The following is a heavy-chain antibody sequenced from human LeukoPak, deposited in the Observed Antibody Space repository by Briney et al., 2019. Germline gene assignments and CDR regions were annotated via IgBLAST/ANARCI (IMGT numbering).Heavy chain of an antibody. V-gene: IGHV4-39*01. J-gene: IGHJ4*02. Sequence: SETLSLTCTVSGGSISSSSYYWGWIRQPPGKGLEWIGSIYYSESTYYNPSLKSRVTISVDTSKNQFSLKLSPVTAADTAVYYCARHGSLAVAGTGWYYFDYWGQGTLVTVSS. CDR2: IYYSEST. CDR3: ARHGSLAVAGTGWYYFDY. D-gene: IGHD6-19*01. CDR1: GGSISSSSYY.